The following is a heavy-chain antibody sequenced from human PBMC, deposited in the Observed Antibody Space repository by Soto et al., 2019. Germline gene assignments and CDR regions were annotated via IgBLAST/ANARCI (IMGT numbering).Heavy chain of an antibody. CDR1: GFTFIDDY. Sequence: QVQLVESGGGLVKPGGSLRLSCAASGFTFIDDYMSWIRQAPGKGLEWVSYINPTSDYTNYAGSVKGRFTISRDNPNSLLYLQMKSLGADDTAMYYCARGEQLNYWGQGTLVTVSS. J-gene: IGHJ4*02. CDR3: ARGEQLNY. V-gene: IGHV3-11*05. D-gene: IGHD6-13*01. CDR2: INPTSDYT.